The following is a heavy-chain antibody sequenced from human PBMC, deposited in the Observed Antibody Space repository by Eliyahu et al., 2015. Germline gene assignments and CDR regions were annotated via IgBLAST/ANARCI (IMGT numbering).Heavy chain of an antibody. CDR2: LSASADFK. CDR3: ARRVTKAYFDY. CDR1: GFTFXXXV. Sequence: QLLESGGDLVQPGGSLRLSCXASGFTFXXXVXXWVRQAPGKGLGWVSSLSASADFKYYADFVKGRFTISRDTSRDTLYLQMDSLRVDDTAIYYCARRVTKAYFDYWGQGTLVTVSS. V-gene: IGHV3-23*01. J-gene: IGHJ4*02. D-gene: IGHD4-17*01.